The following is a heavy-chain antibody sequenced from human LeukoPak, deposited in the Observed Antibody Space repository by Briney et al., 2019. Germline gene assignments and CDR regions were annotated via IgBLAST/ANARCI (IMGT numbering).Heavy chain of an antibody. CDR3: ARLIIIAVAGTPGYFQH. Sequence: SETLSLTCTVSGGSISSSSYYWGWIRQPPGKGLEWIGSIYYSGSTYYNPSLKSRVTISVDTSKNQSSLKLGSVTAADTAVYYCARLIIIAVAGTPGYFQHWGQGTLVTVSS. V-gene: IGHV4-39*01. J-gene: IGHJ1*01. D-gene: IGHD6-19*01. CDR1: GGSISSSSYY. CDR2: IYYSGST.